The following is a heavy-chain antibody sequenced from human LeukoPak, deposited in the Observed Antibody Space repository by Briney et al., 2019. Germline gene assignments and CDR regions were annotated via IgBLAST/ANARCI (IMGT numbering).Heavy chain of an antibody. CDR3: ARDSRGGSPGENWFDP. CDR1: GFTFSSYA. Sequence: GRSLRLSCAASGFTFSSYAMHWVRQAPGKGLKWVAVISYDGSNKYYADSVKGRFTISRDNAKNSLYPQMNSLRAEDTAVYYCARDSRGGSPGENWFDPWGQGTLVTVSS. V-gene: IGHV3-30*04. D-gene: IGHD3-16*01. J-gene: IGHJ5*02. CDR2: ISYDGSNK.